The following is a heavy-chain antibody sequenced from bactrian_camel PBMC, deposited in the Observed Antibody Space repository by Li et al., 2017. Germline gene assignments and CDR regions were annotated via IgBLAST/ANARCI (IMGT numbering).Heavy chain of an antibody. CDR2: AGGGRT. Sequence: HVQLVESGGGLVQPGGSLRLSCVTPGFTFSDYDMSWVRQAPGKGLEWVSSAGGGRTHYADSVKGRFTISRDNAENTLYLQMNSLKTEDTAVYYCATYLRKHWVVATVDWAYWGQGTQVTVS. D-gene: IGHD6*01. CDR1: GFTFSDYD. J-gene: IGHJ4*01. CDR3: ATYLRKHWVVATVDWAY. V-gene: IGHV3-2*01.